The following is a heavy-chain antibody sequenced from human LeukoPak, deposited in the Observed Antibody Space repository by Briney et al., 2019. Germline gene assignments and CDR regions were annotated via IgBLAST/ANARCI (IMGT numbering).Heavy chain of an antibody. CDR2: IYSGGST. Sequence: PGGSLRLSCAASGFPVSSNYMSWVRQAPGKGLEWVSVIYSGGSTYYADSVKGRFTISRDNSKNTLYLQVNSLRAEDTAVYYCTRDFRCSGGSCYYWYFDLWGRGTLVTVAS. CDR1: GFPVSSNY. J-gene: IGHJ2*01. CDR3: TRDFRCSGGSCYYWYFDL. D-gene: IGHD2-15*01. V-gene: IGHV3-53*01.